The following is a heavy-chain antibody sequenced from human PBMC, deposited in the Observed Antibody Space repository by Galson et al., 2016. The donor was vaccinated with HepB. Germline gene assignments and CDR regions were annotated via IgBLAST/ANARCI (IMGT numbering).Heavy chain of an antibody. CDR2: INQDGSEK. V-gene: IGHV3-7*04. CDR1: GFTFGDYA. Sequence: SLRLSCATSGFTFGDYAMSWFRQAPGKGLEWVGFINQDGSEKHYLDSVRGRFTISRDNAKNSLYLQMNSLRAEDTAVYFCARAYQYTLDYWGQGTLVTVSS. CDR3: ARAYQYTLDY. D-gene: IGHD1-1*01. J-gene: IGHJ4*02.